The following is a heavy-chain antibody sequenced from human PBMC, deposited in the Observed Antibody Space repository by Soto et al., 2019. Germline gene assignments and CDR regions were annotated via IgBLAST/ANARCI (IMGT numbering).Heavy chain of an antibody. J-gene: IGHJ4*02. V-gene: IGHV4-30-4*01. CDR2: IHNSGSP. Sequence: SETLSLTCSVSGASIYNGGYFWSWIRQSPGKGLEWIGHIHNSGSPYNNPSLKSRVTISADTSKNQFSLKLSSVTAADTAVYYCARDTRAEFSVVRGGFDYWGQGTLVTVSS. D-gene: IGHD3-10*01. CDR3: ARDTRAEFSVVRGGFDY. CDR1: GASIYNGGYF.